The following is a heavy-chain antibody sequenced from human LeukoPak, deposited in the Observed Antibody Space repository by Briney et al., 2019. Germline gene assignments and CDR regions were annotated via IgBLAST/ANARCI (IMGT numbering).Heavy chain of an antibody. V-gene: IGHV4-38-2*01. CDR3: ARRHGDYNWFDP. CDR2: IYHSGST. J-gene: IGHJ5*02. CDR1: GYSISSGYY. Sequence: SETQSLTCAVSGYSISSGYYWGWIRQPPGKGLEWIGSIYHSGSTYYNPSLKSRVTISVDTSKNQFSLKLSSVTAADTAVYYCARRHGDYNWFDPWGQGTLVTVSS. D-gene: IGHD2-21*02.